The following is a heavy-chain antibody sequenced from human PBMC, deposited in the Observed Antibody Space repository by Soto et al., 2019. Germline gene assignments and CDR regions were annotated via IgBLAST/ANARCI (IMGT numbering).Heavy chain of an antibody. CDR2: ISFDGSTK. CDR3: ARSPGYCSTTRCYGRDFAMDV. J-gene: IGHJ6*02. V-gene: IGHV3-30*01. Sequence: QVQLGEFGGGVVQPGRSLRLSCAASRFTFSNYAMHWVRQAPGKGLQWVALISFDGSTKYYADSVKGRFTISRDNSKNTLYLQMNSLRAEDTAVYYCARSPGYCSTTRCYGRDFAMDVWGQGTKVTVSS. D-gene: IGHD2-2*01. CDR1: RFTFSNYA.